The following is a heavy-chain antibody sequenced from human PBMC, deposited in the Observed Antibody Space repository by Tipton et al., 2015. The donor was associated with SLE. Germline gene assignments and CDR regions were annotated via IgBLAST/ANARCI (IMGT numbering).Heavy chain of an antibody. CDR3: ATARNIFDTFDI. J-gene: IGHJ3*02. CDR1: GGSISSRVYY. CDR2: VYYNGAT. V-gene: IGHV4-39*07. D-gene: IGHD2/OR15-2a*01. Sequence: TLSLTCTVSGGSISSRVYYWGWIRQPPGKGLVWIATVYYNGATQYNPSLKSRVTISVDTSKNQFSLKLSSVTAADTAVYYCATARNIFDTFDIWAQGTMVTVSS.